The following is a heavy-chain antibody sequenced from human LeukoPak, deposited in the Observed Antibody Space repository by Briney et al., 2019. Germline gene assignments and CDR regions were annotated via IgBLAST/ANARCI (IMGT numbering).Heavy chain of an antibody. Sequence: PGGSLRLSCAASGFTFSSYAMSWVRQAPGKGLKWVSGINGSGGSTYYADSVRGRFTISRDNSKNTLYLQMNSLRAEDTAVYHCAKDLYYGSVSYSSFDYWGQGTLVTVSS. D-gene: IGHD3-10*01. CDR1: GFTFSSYA. CDR3: AKDLYYGSVSYSSFDY. J-gene: IGHJ4*02. CDR2: INGSGGST. V-gene: IGHV3-23*01.